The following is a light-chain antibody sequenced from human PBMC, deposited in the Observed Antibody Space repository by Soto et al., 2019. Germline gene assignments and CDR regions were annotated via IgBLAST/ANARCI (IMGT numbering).Light chain of an antibody. Sequence: QSVLTQPPSASGTPGQWVTISCSGSGSNIGTNTVTWYQQLPGAAPRLLIYSDNQRPSGVPPRFSGSKSGTSASLAISGLQSEDEADYYCAAWDVSFVVFGGGTKLTVL. CDR2: SDN. J-gene: IGLJ3*02. CDR3: AAWDVSFVV. V-gene: IGLV1-44*01. CDR1: GSNIGTNT.